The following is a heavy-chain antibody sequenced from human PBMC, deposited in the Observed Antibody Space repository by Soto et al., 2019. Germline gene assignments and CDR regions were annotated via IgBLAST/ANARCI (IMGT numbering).Heavy chain of an antibody. CDR3: ATALLGGYYDSSGPYFDY. CDR1: GYTLTELS. V-gene: IGHV1-24*01. CDR2: FDPEDGET. D-gene: IGHD3-22*01. J-gene: IGHJ4*02. Sequence: GASVKVSCKASGYTLTELSMHWVRQAPGKGLEWMGGFDPEDGETIYAQKFQGRVTMTEDTSTDTAYMELSSLRSEDTAVYYCATALLGGYYDSSGPYFDYWGQGTLVTVSS.